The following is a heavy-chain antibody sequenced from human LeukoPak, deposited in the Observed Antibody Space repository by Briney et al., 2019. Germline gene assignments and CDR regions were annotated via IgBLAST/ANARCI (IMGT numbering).Heavy chain of an antibody. CDR2: INSDGSTT. CDR3: GRDHGIVVVTAIQD. CDR1: GFTFSNYW. D-gene: IGHD2-21*02. J-gene: IGHJ4*02. V-gene: IGHV3-74*01. Sequence: GGSLRLSCAASGFTFSNYWMHWVRQAPGKGLVWASRINSDGSTTSYADSVKGRFTISRDNAKNTLYLQMNSLRADDTAVYYCGRDHGIVVVTAIQDWGQGTLVTVSS.